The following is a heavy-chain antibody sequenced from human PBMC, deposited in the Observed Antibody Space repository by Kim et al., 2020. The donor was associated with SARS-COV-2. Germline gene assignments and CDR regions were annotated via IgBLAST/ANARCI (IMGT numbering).Heavy chain of an antibody. V-gene: IGHV1-3*01. CDR1: GYTFKSYP. Sequence: ASVKVSCKASGYTFKSYPIHWLRQAPGQRLEWMGWVNAANDETKYSQKFQGRVTITRDTSANTAHMDLRSLTFEDTAIYYCARDMNPTVYDYWGQGTLVT. CDR2: VNAANDET. CDR3: ARDMNPTVYDY. D-gene: IGHD4-4*01. J-gene: IGHJ4*02.